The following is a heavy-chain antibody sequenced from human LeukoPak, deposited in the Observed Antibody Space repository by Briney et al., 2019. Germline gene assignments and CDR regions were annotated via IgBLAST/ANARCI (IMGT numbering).Heavy chain of an antibody. CDR3: GRSNLGTHYFDY. D-gene: IGHD4-11*01. CDR1: GFTFSDYY. J-gene: IGHJ4*02. CDR2: ISSSGNTI. Sequence: GGSLRLSCAASGFTFSDYYMRWIRQAPGKGLEWVSYISSSGNTIYYADSVKGRFTISRDNAKNSLYLQMNSLRAEDTAIYYCGRSNLGTHYFDYWGQGTLVTVSS. V-gene: IGHV3-11*04.